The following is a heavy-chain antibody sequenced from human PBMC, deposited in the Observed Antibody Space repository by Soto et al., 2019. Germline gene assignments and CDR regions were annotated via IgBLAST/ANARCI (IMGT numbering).Heavy chain of an antibody. J-gene: IGHJ6*02. Sequence: EVQLLESGGGLVQPGGSLRLSCVASGFTFSTYAMSWVRQAPREGLKWFSPISGSGGTTYYADSVKGRYTIARDNSKNTLYLQVNSLRAEDSAKYYCARYCSPTSCTIRYGMDVWGQGTTVTVSS. CDR2: ISGSGGTT. D-gene: IGHD2-15*01. CDR1: GFTFSTYA. V-gene: IGHV3-23*01. CDR3: ARYCSPTSCTIRYGMDV.